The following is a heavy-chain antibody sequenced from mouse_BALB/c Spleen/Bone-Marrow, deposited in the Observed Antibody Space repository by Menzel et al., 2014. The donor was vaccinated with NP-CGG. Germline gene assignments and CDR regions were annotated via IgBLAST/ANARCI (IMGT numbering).Heavy chain of an antibody. V-gene: IGHV1-31*01. Sequence: EVQGVESGPELMKPGASVKISCKASGYSFTSYYIHWVKQSHGKSLEWIGYIDPFNGVTIYNQKFKGKATLTADKSSSTAYMHLSSLTSEDSAVYYCARRVITTGPGFAYWGQGTLVTVPA. CDR2: IDPFNGVT. CDR3: ARRVITTGPGFAY. CDR1: GYSFTSYY. D-gene: IGHD2-4*01. J-gene: IGHJ3*01.